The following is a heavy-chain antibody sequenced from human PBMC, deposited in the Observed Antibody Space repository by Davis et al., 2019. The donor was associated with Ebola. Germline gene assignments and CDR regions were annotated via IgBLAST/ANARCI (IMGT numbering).Heavy chain of an antibody. D-gene: IGHD3-3*01. J-gene: IGHJ4*02. Sequence: ASVKVSCKASGYTFTSYAMHWVRQAPGQRLEWMGWINAGNGNTKYSRKFQGRVTITRDTSASTAYMELSSLRSEDTTVYYCARSTVYNTGFDYWGQGTLVTVSS. CDR2: INAGNGNT. CDR3: ARSTVYNTGFDY. V-gene: IGHV1-3*01. CDR1: GYTFTSYA.